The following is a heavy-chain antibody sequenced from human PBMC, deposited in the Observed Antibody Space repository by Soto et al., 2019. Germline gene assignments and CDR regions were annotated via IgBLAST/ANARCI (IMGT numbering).Heavy chain of an antibody. D-gene: IGHD2-15*01. CDR2: ITYDGSNK. Sequence: PGGSLRLSCAASGFTFSSYAMSWVRQAPGKGLEWVSAITYDGSNKFYRDYVKGRFTISRDNSKNTLYLQINSLRYEDTAVYYCARGDREDIAVVVGVRPGEYGVDVWGQGTTVTVSS. CDR3: ARGDREDIAVVVGVRPGEYGVDV. J-gene: IGHJ6*02. V-gene: IGHV3-30-3*01. CDR1: GFTFSSYA.